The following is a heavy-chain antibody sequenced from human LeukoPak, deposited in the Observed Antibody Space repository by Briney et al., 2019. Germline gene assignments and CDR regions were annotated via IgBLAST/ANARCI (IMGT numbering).Heavy chain of an antibody. V-gene: IGHV4-34*01. CDR1: GGSFSGYY. CDR2: INHSGST. CDR3: ARGRYYFDY. J-gene: IGHJ4*02. Sequence: SETLSLTCAVYGGSFSGYYWSWVRQPPGEGLEWIGEINHSGSTNYNPSLKSRVTISVDASKNQFSLKLSSVTAADTAVYYCARGRYYFDYWGQGTLVTVSS.